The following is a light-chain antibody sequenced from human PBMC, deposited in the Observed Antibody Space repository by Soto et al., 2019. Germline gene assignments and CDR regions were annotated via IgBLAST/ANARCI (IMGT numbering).Light chain of an antibody. V-gene: IGKV1-27*01. J-gene: IGKJ1*01. CDR1: QGISNY. Sequence: DIQMSKSPSSQSASVGDRVTITCRASQGISNYLAWYQQKPGKVPKLLIYAASTLQSGVPSRFSGSGSGTDFTLTISSLQPEDVATYYCQKYNSAPRTFGQGTKVDIK. CDR3: QKYNSAPRT. CDR2: AAS.